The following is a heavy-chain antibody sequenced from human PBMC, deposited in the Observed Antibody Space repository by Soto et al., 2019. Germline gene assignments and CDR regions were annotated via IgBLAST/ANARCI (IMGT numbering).Heavy chain of an antibody. CDR2: IYYSGST. V-gene: IGHV4-39*01. J-gene: IGHJ4*02. CDR3: ARQDSDYVWGSYRLTPYFDY. CDR1: GGSISSSSYY. D-gene: IGHD3-16*02. Sequence: SETLSLTCTVSGGSISSSSYYWGWIRQPPGKGLEWIGSIYYSGSTYYNLSLKSRVTISVDTSKNQFSLKLSSVTAADTAVYYCARQDSDYVWGSYRLTPYFDYWGQGTLVTVSS.